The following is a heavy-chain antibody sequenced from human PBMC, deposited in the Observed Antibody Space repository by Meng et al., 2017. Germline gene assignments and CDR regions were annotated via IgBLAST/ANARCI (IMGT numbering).Heavy chain of an antibody. Sequence: SETLSLTCTVSGYSISSGYYWGWIRQPPGKGLEWIGSIYHSGSTYYNPSLKSRVTISVDTSKNQFSLKLSSVTAADTAVYYCARDDLVGATTTEAFDIWGQGTMVTVSS. V-gene: IGHV4-38-2*02. CDR3: ARDDLVGATTTEAFDI. J-gene: IGHJ3*02. CDR2: IYHSGST. CDR1: GYSISSGYY. D-gene: IGHD1-26*01.